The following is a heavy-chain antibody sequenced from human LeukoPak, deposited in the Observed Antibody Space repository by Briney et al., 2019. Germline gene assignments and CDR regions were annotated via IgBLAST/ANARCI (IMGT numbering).Heavy chain of an antibody. V-gene: IGHV4-30-4*01. D-gene: IGHD3-22*01. CDR2: IYYSGST. J-gene: IGHJ2*01. Sequence: SETLSLTCTVSGGSISSGDYYWSWIRQPPGKGLEWIGYIYYSGSTYYNPSLKSRVTISVDTSKNQFSQKLSSVTAADTAVYYCARGVVVITRYWYFDLWGRGTLVTVSS. CDR1: GGSISSGDYY. CDR3: ARGVVVITRYWYFDL.